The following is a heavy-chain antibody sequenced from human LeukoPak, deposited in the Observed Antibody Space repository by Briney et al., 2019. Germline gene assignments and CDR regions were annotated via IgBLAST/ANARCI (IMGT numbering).Heavy chain of an antibody. CDR2: IYGSGTT. V-gene: IGHV4-38-2*02. CDR3: ASVGGGSPY. D-gene: IGHD3-16*01. Sequence: SETLSLTCTVSGYSISSGHFWSWIRQPPGKGLEWIGSIYGSGTTYYDPPLRSRVSISADTSKNHFSLELSSVTAADTAVYYCASVGGGSPYWGQGTLSPSPQ. CDR1: GYSISSGHF. J-gene: IGHJ4*02.